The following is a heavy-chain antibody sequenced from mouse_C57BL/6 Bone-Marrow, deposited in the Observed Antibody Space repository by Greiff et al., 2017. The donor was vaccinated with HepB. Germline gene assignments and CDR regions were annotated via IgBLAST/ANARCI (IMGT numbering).Heavy chain of an antibody. CDR2: IYPGSGST. D-gene: IGHD1-1*01. Sequence: VQLQQPGAELVKPGASVKMSCKASGYTFTSYWITWVKQRPGQGLEWIGDIYPGSGSTNYNEKFKSKATLTVDTSSSTAYMQLSSLTSEDSAVYYGARDYGSSYRHWYFDVWGTGTTVTVSS. J-gene: IGHJ1*03. CDR3: ARDYGSSYRHWYFDV. V-gene: IGHV1-55*01. CDR1: GYTFTSYW.